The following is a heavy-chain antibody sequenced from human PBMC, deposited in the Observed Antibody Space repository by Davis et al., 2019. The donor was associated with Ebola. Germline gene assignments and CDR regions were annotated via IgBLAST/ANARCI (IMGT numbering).Heavy chain of an antibody. Sequence: PGGSLRLSCAASGFTVSSTYMSWVRQAPGKGLEWVATVYSACTTRCTDYSDSVKGRFTISRDNSKNILILQMNNLRAEDTAVYYCARQYSTIWYHFDYFAYWGQGVLVTVSS. CDR2: VYSACTTRCT. CDR1: GFTVSSTY. V-gene: IGHV3-66*04. D-gene: IGHD6-13*01. J-gene: IGHJ4*02. CDR3: ARQYSTIWYHFDYFAY.